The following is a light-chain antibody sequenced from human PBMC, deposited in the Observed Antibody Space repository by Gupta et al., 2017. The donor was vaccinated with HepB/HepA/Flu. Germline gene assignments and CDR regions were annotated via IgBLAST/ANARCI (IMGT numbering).Light chain of an antibody. CDR2: AAS. V-gene: IGKV1-27*01. J-gene: IGKJ3*01. CDR1: QGISNS. Sequence: DNQMTQSPSSLSASVGDTVTITCRASQGISNSLAWYQQKPGKAPKLLISAASTLQSGVPSRFSGSWSRTDFTLTISVLQPEDISTYYCQYYNSAPFTFGPGTKVDV. CDR3: QYYNSAPFT.